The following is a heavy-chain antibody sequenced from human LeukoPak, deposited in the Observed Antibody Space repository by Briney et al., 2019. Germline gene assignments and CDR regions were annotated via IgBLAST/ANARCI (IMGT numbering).Heavy chain of an antibody. J-gene: IGHJ4*02. V-gene: IGHV4-4*01. CDR2: IYHSGST. Sequence: SETLSLTCAVSGGSIRSSNWWSWVRQPPGKGLEWIGEIYHSGSTNYNPSLKSRVTISVDKSKNQFSLKLSSVPAPHTAVYCCERAGYSYGFHGGYFDYWGQGTLVTVSS. D-gene: IGHD5-18*01. CDR1: GGSIRSSNW. CDR3: ERAGYSYGFHGGYFDY.